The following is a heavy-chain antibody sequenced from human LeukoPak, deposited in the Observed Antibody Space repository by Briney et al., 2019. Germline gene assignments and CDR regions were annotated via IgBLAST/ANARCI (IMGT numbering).Heavy chain of an antibody. CDR1: RYTFTDYY. J-gene: IGHJ5*02. V-gene: IGHV1-2*02. CDR3: ARGRIVENLAVTPNWLDP. Sequence: ASVKVSCKASRYTFTDYYIHWVRQAPGQGLEWMGLIDPNTGSTNYAQIFEDRVTVTRDTSINTAYMELRRLRPDDTAVYYCARGRIVENLAVTPNWLDPWGQGTLVTVSS. D-gene: IGHD2-15*01. CDR2: IDPNTGST.